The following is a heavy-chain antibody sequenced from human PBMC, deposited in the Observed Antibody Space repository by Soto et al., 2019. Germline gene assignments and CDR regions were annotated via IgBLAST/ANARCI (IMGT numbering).Heavy chain of an antibody. Sequence: PGGPLRLSCSASGFTFSSYAMNWVRQTQEKGLEWVSSISSTSSYTHYSDSVKGRFTISRDNANNSLFLQMNSLRAEDTATYYCARDLALAGNYWGQRVLVTVSS. CDR1: GFTFSSYA. V-gene: IGHV3-21*01. CDR3: ARDLALAGNY. J-gene: IGHJ4*02. CDR2: ISSTSSYT. D-gene: IGHD6-19*01.